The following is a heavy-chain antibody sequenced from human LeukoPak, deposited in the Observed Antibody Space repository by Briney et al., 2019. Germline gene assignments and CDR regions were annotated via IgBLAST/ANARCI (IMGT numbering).Heavy chain of an antibody. CDR3: ASLVEYSSGLYYFDY. J-gene: IGHJ4*02. CDR1: GGSISSSNW. V-gene: IGHV4-4*02. Sequence: SETLSLTCAVSGGSISSSNWWSWVRQPPGKGLEWIGEIYHSGSTNYNPSLKSRVTISVDKSKNQFSLKLSSVTAADTAVYYCASLVEYSSGLYYFDYWGQGTLVTVSS. CDR2: IYHSGST. D-gene: IGHD6-25*01.